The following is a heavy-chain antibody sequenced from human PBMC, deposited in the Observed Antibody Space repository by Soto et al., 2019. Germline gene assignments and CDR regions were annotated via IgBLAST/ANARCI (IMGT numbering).Heavy chain of an antibody. CDR1: GFTFSSYG. Sequence: QVQLVESGGGVVQPGRSLRLSCAASGFTFSSYGMHWVRQAPGKGLEWVAVIWYDGSNKYYADSVKGRFTISRDNSKNTLYLQMNSLRAEDTAVYYCARDADYGDYVIRALDIWGQGTMVTVSS. CDR3: ARDADYGDYVIRALDI. CDR2: IWYDGSNK. D-gene: IGHD4-17*01. V-gene: IGHV3-33*01. J-gene: IGHJ3*02.